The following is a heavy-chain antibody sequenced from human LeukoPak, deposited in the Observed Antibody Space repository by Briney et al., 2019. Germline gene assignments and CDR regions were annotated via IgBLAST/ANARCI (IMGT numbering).Heavy chain of an antibody. CDR2: MSGSGGSI. Sequence: PRECLRLSCAPSGFTFTIYAMSWVRQAPGKGLEWVSAMSGSGGSIYYADSVKGRFNIYRDNSKNTLYLKMNSLRAEDTAVSYCAKDRAAAGYFDYWGEGTLVTVSS. J-gene: IGHJ4*02. D-gene: IGHD6-13*01. V-gene: IGHV3-23*01. CDR1: GFTFTIYA. CDR3: AKDRAAAGYFDY.